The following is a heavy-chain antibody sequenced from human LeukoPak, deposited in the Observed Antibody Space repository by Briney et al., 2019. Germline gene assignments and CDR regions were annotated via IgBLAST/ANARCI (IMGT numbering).Heavy chain of an antibody. CDR2: FFTSGTP. Sequence: PSETLSLTCPVSGGSISRGGYHWSWIRQPAGKGLEWIGRFFTSGTPNYNPSLKSRVTILVDTSRNQFSLKLNSVTAADTAVYYCTRGSIPDYWGQGILVTVSS. D-gene: IGHD2-21*01. CDR1: GGSISRGGYH. V-gene: IGHV4-61*02. J-gene: IGHJ4*02. CDR3: TRGSIPDY.